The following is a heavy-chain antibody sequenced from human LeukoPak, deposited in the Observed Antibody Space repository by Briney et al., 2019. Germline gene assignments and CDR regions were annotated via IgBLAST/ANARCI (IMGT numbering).Heavy chain of an antibody. D-gene: IGHD3-10*01. CDR3: VRDNSAPTWYFDL. CDR1: RFTFSSYS. V-gene: IGHV3-48*01. Sequence: PGGSLRLSCAASRFTFSSYSMNWVRQAPGKGLEWISYISSSSSTIYYADSVKGRFTISRDNAKNSLFLQMNGLRAEDTAVYYCVRDNSAPTWYFDLWGRGTLVTVSS. J-gene: IGHJ2*01. CDR2: ISSSSSTI.